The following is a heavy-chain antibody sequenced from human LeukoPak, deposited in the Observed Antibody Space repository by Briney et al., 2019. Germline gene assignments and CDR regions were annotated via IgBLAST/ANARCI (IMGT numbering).Heavy chain of an antibody. CDR3: ARLFYGSGANYYFDY. CDR2: IYYSGST. V-gene: IGHV4-59*08. J-gene: IGHJ4*02. D-gene: IGHD3-10*01. CDR1: GGSISSYY. Sequence: SSETLSLPCTVSGGSISSYYWSWIRQPPGKGLEWIGYIYYSGSTNYNPSLKSRVTISVDTSKDQFSLKLSSVTAADTAVYYCARLFYGSGANYYFDYWGQGTLVTVSS.